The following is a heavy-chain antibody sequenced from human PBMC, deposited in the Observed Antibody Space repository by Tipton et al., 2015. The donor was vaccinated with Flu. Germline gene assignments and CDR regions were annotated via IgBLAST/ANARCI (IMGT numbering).Heavy chain of an antibody. Sequence: TLSLTCSVSGDSISSGDSYWSWIRQPAGKGLEWIGRIYTTGSTNYIYYSPSLKSRVTMSVDTSKNEFSLKLNSVTAADTAVYYCARASGSGTYVIFDYWGQGTLVTVSS. CDR1: GDSISSGDSY. J-gene: IGHJ4*02. CDR3: ARASGSGTYVIFDY. D-gene: IGHD3-10*01. V-gene: IGHV4-61*02. CDR2: IYTTGST.